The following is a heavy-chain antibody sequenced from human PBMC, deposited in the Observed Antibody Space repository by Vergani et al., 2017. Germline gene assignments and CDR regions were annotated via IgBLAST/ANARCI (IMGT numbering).Heavy chain of an antibody. CDR1: GFTFSSYA. J-gene: IGHJ4*02. D-gene: IGHD1-14*01. CDR2: ISYDGSNK. CDR3: AKAKNPAPFDY. V-gene: IGHV3-30-3*01. Sequence: QVQLVESGGGVVQPGRSLRLSCAASGFTFSSYAMHWVRQAPGKGLEWVAVISYDGSNKYYADSVKGRFTISRDNSKNTLYLQMNSLRAEDTAVYYCAKAKNPAPFDYWGQGTLVTVSS.